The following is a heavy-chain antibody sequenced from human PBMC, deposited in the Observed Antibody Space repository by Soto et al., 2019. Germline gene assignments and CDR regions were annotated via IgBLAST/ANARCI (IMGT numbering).Heavy chain of an antibody. CDR3: AVGIVVARGYFEL. Sequence: QVVESGGGLVLPGGSLRLSCAASGFPFRRYSMNWVRQAPGKGLEWVSYISDSSSSIHDADSVKGRFTISRDNAKNSLYLQMTSLRVEDTAVYYCAVGIVVARGYFELWGRGTLVTVSS. J-gene: IGHJ2*01. V-gene: IGHV3-48*01. CDR2: ISDSSSSI. D-gene: IGHD6-19*01. CDR1: GFPFRRYS.